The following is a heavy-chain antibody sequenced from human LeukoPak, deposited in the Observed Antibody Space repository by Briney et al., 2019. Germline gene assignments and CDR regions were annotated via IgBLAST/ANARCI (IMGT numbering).Heavy chain of an antibody. Sequence: RGESLKISCKGSGYSFTSYWIGWVRQMPGKGLEWMGIIYPGDSDSRLSPSLQGQVTISADKSISTAYLQWNSLKASDTAMYYCARGHHVVVATATWASDAFDLWGQGTMVTVSS. V-gene: IGHV5-51*01. D-gene: IGHD2-21*02. CDR1: GYSFTSYW. J-gene: IGHJ3*01. CDR3: ARGHHVVVATATWASDAFDL. CDR2: IYPGDSDS.